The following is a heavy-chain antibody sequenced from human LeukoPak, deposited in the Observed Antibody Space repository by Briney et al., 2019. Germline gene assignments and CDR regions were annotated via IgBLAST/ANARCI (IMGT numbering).Heavy chain of an antibody. CDR1: GGSINNYY. Sequence: PSDTLSLTCTVSGGSINNYYWSWIRQPPGKGLEWIGEINHSGSTNYNPSLKSRVTISVDTSKNQFSLKLSSVTAADTAVYYCRWLQLSFDYWGQGTLVTVSS. J-gene: IGHJ4*02. CDR3: RWLQLSFDY. D-gene: IGHD5-24*01. CDR2: INHSGST. V-gene: IGHV4-34*01.